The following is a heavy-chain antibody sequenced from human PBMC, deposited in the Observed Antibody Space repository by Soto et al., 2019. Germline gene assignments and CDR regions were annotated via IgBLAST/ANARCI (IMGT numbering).Heavy chain of an antibody. D-gene: IGHD6-19*01. CDR1: GLIFSDYH. Sequence: EVQLVESGGGLVQPGGSLRLSSAASGLIFSDYHMDWVRQAPGKGLEWVGRIRRKANSYTTEYAASVKGRFTISRDDSKNSLYLQMNSLKSEDTAVYYCAMLGGWSGGSSGMDVWGQGTTVTVSS. J-gene: IGHJ6*02. V-gene: IGHV3-72*01. CDR3: AMLGGWSGGSSGMDV. CDR2: IRRKANSYTT.